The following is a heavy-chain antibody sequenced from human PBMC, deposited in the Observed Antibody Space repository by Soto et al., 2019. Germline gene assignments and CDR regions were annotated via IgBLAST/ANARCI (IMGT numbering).Heavy chain of an antibody. CDR3: ARGRGGVQH. V-gene: IGHV4-34*01. D-gene: IGHD3-10*01. Sequence: PSETLSLTCAGYGGSFSGYYCSWIRQPPGKGLEWIGELNDSGSTNYNASLKSRVSISVDTSKNQFSLKLSSVTAADTAVYYCARGRGGVQHWGQGTLVTVSS. J-gene: IGHJ1*01. CDR2: LNDSGST. CDR1: GGSFSGYY.